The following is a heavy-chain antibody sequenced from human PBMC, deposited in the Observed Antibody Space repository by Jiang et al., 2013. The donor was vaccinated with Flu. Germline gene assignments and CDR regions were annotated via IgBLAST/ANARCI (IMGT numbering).Heavy chain of an antibody. J-gene: IGHJ4*02. CDR1: AYTFTNHG. CDR2: ITTSNGNT. V-gene: IGHV1-18*01. Sequence: SGAEVKKPGASVKVSCKASAYTFTNHGITWVRQAPGQGLEWMGWITTSNGNTNYAQKLQGRVTMTTDTSTSTAYMELRSLRSDDTAMYYCARVVSSGCFDYWGQGTLVTVSS. CDR3: ARVVSSGCFDY. D-gene: IGHD6-19*01.